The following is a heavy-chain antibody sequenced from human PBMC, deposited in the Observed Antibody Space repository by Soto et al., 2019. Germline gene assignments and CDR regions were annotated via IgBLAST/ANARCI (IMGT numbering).Heavy chain of an antibody. Sequence: GGSLRLSCAASGFTFSSYWMHWVRQAPGKGLVRVSRINSDGSSTSYADSVKGRFTISRDNAKNTLYLQMNSLRAEDTAVYYCARVGSSSTSCCTFDYWGQGTLVTVSS. CDR3: ARVGSSSTSCCTFDY. CDR2: INSDGSST. J-gene: IGHJ4*02. D-gene: IGHD2-2*01. CDR1: GFTFSSYW. V-gene: IGHV3-74*01.